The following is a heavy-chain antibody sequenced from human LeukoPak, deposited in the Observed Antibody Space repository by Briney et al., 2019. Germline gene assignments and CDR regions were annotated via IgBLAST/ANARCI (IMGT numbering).Heavy chain of an antibody. CDR3: ARPPCSSTTCASRFDY. Sequence: PWGSLRLSCAGSGCTVGTYVMHWVRQAPGKGLECMAVIAYDGSDKYYADSVKGRFTISTDNSKNTLYLQMTTLRAEDTALYYCARPPCSSTTCASRFDYWGQGALVIVSS. D-gene: IGHD2-2*01. CDR2: IAYDGSDK. J-gene: IGHJ4*02. V-gene: IGHV3-30*03. CDR1: GCTVGTYV.